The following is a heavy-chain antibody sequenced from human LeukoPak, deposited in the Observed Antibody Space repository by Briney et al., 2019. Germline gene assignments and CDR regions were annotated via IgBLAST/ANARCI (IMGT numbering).Heavy chain of an antibody. CDR1: GFTFSSYW. J-gene: IGHJ5*02. Sequence: GSLRLSCAASGFTFSSYWMSWVRQAPGKGLEWIGSIYYSGSTYYNPSLKSRVTISVDTSKNQFSLKLSSVTAADTAVYYCAGGGHSYQGSVSYNWFDPWGQGTLVTVSS. V-gene: IGHV4-39*07. CDR3: AGGGHSYQGSVSYNWFDP. CDR2: IYYSGST. D-gene: IGHD5-18*01.